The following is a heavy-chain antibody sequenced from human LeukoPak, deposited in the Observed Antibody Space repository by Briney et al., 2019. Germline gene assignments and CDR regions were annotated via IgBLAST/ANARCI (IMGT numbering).Heavy chain of an antibody. D-gene: IGHD5-18*01. CDR3: ARVTAMARNVGYYFDY. CDR2: ISSSSYI. J-gene: IGHJ4*02. Sequence: GGSLSLSCAASGFTFSSYSMNWVRQAPGKGLEWVSSISSSSYIYYADSVKGRFTISRDNAKNSLYLQMNSLRAEDTAVYYCARVTAMARNVGYYFDYWGQGTLVTVSS. CDR1: GFTFSSYS. V-gene: IGHV3-21*01.